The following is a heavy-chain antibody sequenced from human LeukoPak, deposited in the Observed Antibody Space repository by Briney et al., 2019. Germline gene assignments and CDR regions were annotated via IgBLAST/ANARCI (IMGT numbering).Heavy chain of an antibody. CDR2: INPNSGGT. CDR3: ARDSWYSSGWYDY. J-gene: IGHJ4*02. Sequence: ASVKVSCKASGYTFTGYYMHWVRPAPGQGLEWMGWINPNSGGTNYAQKFQGRVTMTRDTSISTAYMELSRLRSDDTAVYYCARDSWYSSGWYDYWGQGTLVTLSS. D-gene: IGHD6-19*01. CDR1: GYTFTGYY. V-gene: IGHV1-2*02.